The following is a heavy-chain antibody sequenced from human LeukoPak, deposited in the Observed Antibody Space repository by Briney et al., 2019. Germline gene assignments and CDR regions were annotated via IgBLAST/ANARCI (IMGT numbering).Heavy chain of an antibody. CDR2: ISSSSSYI. CDR3: ARGFAAAGTGDAFDI. J-gene: IGHJ3*02. CDR1: GFTFSSYS. V-gene: IGHV3-21*01. Sequence: PGGSLRLSWAASGFTFSSYSMNWVGQAPGKGLEWVSSISSSSSYIYYADSVKGRFTISRDNAKNSLYLQMNSLRAEDTAVYYCARGFAAAGTGDAFDIWGQGTMVTVSS. D-gene: IGHD6-13*01.